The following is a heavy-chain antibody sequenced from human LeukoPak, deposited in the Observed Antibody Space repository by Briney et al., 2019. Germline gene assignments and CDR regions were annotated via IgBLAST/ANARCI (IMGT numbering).Heavy chain of an antibody. D-gene: IGHD4-17*01. CDR3: ARDRGAPPPVYGDYAGIDY. CDR2: ISAYNGNT. J-gene: IGHJ4*02. Sequence: ASVTVSCKASGYTFTSYGISWGRQAPGQGLEWMGWISAYNGNTNYAQTLQGRVTMTTDTSTSTAYMEVRSLRSDDTAVYYCARDRGAPPPVYGDYAGIDYWGQGTLVTVSS. V-gene: IGHV1-18*01. CDR1: GYTFTSYG.